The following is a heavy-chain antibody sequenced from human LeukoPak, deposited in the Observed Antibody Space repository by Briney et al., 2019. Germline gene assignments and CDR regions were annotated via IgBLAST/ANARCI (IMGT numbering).Heavy chain of an antibody. V-gene: IGHV3-21*01. CDR1: GFTFSSYS. D-gene: IGHD2-21*02. Sequence: GGSLRLSCAASGFTFSSYSMNWVRQAPGKGLEWVSSISSSSSYIYYADSVKGRSTISRDNAKNSLYLQMNSLRAEDTAVYYCARGYCGGDCYSVRTYFDYWGQGTLVTVSS. J-gene: IGHJ4*02. CDR2: ISSSSSYI. CDR3: ARGYCGGDCYSVRTYFDY.